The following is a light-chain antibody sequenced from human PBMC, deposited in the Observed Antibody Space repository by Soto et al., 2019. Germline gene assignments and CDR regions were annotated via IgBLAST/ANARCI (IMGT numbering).Light chain of an antibody. CDR3: QQYDGSPIT. CDR2: SVS. J-gene: IGKJ5*01. Sequence: DIVLTQSPGTLSLSPGERATLSCRASQSVGRSYLAWYQQKPGQAPRLLISSVSKRVTGIPDRFSGGGSGTDFTLTISRVEPADFALYICQQYDGSPITFGQGTRLEIK. V-gene: IGKV3-20*01. CDR1: QSVGRSY.